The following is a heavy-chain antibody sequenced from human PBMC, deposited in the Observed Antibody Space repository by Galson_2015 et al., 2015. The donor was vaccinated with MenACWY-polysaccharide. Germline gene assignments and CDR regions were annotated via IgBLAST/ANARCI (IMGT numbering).Heavy chain of an antibody. Sequence: SLRLSCAASGLKFRGSGMHWFRQAPGKGLEWVAVIQYDGSQKQYIDSVKGRFTISRDNSKNTLYLEMNSLRAEDTALYYCAREGSRIVFHAFDVWGQGT. J-gene: IGHJ3*01. CDR2: IQYDGSQK. V-gene: IGHV3-33*01. D-gene: IGHD3-10*02. CDR3: AREGSRIVFHAFDV. CDR1: GLKFRGSG.